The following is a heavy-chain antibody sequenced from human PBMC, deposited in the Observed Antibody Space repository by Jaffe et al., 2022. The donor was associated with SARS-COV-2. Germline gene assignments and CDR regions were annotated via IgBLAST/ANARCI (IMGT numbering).Heavy chain of an antibody. CDR3: AREDTAMAHAYYYYGMDV. D-gene: IGHD5-18*01. CDR1: GYTFTGYY. J-gene: IGHJ6*02. Sequence: QVQLVQSGAEVKKPGASVKVSCKASGYTFTGYYMHWVRQAPGQGLEWMGRINPNSGGTNYAQKFQGRVTMTRDTSISTAYMELSRLRSDDTAVYYCAREDTAMAHAYYYYGMDVWGQGTTVTVSS. CDR2: INPNSGGT. V-gene: IGHV1-2*06.